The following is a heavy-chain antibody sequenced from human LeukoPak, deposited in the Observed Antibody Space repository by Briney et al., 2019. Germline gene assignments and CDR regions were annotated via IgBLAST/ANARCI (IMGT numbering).Heavy chain of an antibody. CDR2: IRTDESST. Sequence: GGSLRLSCAVSGFTFSSYWMHWVRQAPGKGLVWVSLIRTDESSTTYADSVKGRFTISRDNAKNTLYLQMNSLRAEDTAVYYCARERFGHAFDYWGRGTLVTVSS. D-gene: IGHD3-10*01. J-gene: IGHJ4*02. CDR3: ARERFGHAFDY. CDR1: GFTFSSYW. V-gene: IGHV3-74*01.